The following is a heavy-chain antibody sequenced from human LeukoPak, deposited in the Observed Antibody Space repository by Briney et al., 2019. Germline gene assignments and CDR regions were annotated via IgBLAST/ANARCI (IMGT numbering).Heavy chain of an antibody. D-gene: IGHD2-8*01. V-gene: IGHV3-66*01. CDR3: AKDLMGAIDY. CDR2: FYGGGST. Sequence: GGSLRLSCVASGFSVSSNYMTWVRQAPGKGLEWVSLFYGGGSTHYADSVKGRFTISRDNSKNTLYLQMNSLRVEDTAVYYCAKDLMGAIDYWGQGTLVTVSA. J-gene: IGHJ4*02. CDR1: GFSVSSNY.